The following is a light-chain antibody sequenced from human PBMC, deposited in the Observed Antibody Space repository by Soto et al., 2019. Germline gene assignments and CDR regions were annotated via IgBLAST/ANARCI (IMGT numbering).Light chain of an antibody. CDR1: QVISSY. V-gene: IGKV1-9*01. CDR3: QQLNSFPIT. Sequence: DIQLTQAPSFLSASAGDRVTITCRASQVISSYLAWYQQKPGRAPKLLIYAASTLQSGVPSRFSGSGSGTEFTLTITSLQPEDFATYYCQQLNSFPITFDQGTRLE. CDR2: AAS. J-gene: IGKJ5*01.